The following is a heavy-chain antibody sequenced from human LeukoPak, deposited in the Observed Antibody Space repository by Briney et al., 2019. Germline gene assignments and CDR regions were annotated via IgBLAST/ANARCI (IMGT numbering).Heavy chain of an antibody. CDR2: ISYTGST. J-gene: IGHJ4*02. V-gene: IGHV4-39*07. CDR1: GASISSSTYY. D-gene: IGHD5-24*01. CDR3: ARNGRDGYNWGYFDY. Sequence: PSETLPLTCTVSGASISSSTYYWGWIRQPPGKGLEWIGTISYTGSTYYNPSLKSRATISVDTSKNQFSLKLSSVTAADTAVYYCARNGRDGYNWGYFDYWGQGTLVTVSS.